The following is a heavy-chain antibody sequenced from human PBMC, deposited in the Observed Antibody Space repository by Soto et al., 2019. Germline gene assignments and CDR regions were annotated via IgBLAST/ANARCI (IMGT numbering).Heavy chain of an antibody. D-gene: IGHD2-15*01. V-gene: IGHV4-59*08. CDR1: GGSISSYY. J-gene: IGHJ4*02. Sequence: PSETLSLTCTVSGGSISSYYWSWIRQPPGKGLEWIGYMYNTGSTIYNPSLKSRVTTSVDTSKNQFSLKLSSVTAADTAVYYCARHYAVVLYHFDYWGLGTLVTVSS. CDR3: ARHYAVVLYHFDY. CDR2: MYNTGST.